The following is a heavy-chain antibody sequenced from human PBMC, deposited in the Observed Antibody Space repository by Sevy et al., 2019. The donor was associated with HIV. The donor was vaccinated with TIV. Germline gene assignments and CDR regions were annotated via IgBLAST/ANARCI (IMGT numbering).Heavy chain of an antibody. CDR2: INYSGYT. V-gene: IGHV4-59*01. J-gene: IGHJ4*02. CDR3: FGVANNNGGMFFDS. D-gene: IGHD3-3*01. Sequence: SETLSLTCSVSGGSMNSYYWSWIRQPPGKGLEWVGFINYSGYTNYNPSLKSRGTMSLDTSKNHFSMKVTSVIAADTAMYYCFGVANNNGGMFFDSWAQGTLVTVSS. CDR1: GGSMNSYY.